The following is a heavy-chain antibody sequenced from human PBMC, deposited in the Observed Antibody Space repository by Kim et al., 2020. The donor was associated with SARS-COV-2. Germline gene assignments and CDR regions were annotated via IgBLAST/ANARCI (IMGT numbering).Heavy chain of an antibody. Sequence: GGSLRLFCATSGFTFSAYDMNWVRLPPGKGLEWLSFITKNSATIYYADSVKGRFTISRDNAKNSLYLQMNSLRDEDTGVYYCVRDRWWGAFDIWGQGTMV. D-gene: IGHD2-15*01. V-gene: IGHV3-48*02. CDR2: ITKNSATI. J-gene: IGHJ3*02. CDR3: VRDRWWGAFDI. CDR1: GFTFSAYD.